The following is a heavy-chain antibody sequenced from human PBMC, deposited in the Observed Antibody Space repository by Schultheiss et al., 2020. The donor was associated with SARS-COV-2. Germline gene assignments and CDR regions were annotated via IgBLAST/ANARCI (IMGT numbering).Heavy chain of an antibody. Sequence: GESLKISCAASGFTVSNNYMTWVRQAPGKGLECVSILYSGGTTYHADSVKGRFTVSRDISKDTLFLQMNSLRVEDTAVYYCARDVSTLPFPNCFDYWGQGTLVTVSS. D-gene: IGHD1-26*01. CDR2: LYSGGTT. J-gene: IGHJ4*02. CDR3: ARDVSTLPFPNCFDY. CDR1: GFTVSNNY. V-gene: IGHV3-53*01.